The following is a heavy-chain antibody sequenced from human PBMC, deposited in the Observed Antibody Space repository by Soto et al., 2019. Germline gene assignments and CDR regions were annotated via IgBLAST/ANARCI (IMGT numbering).Heavy chain of an antibody. CDR2: IKQDGSEK. V-gene: IGHV3-7*01. J-gene: IGHJ4*02. CDR3: ARGGLLWFGELFV. CDR1: GFTFSSYW. D-gene: IGHD3-10*01. Sequence: ESGGGLVQPGGSLRLSCAASGFTFSSYWMSWVRQAPGKGLGWVANIKQDGSEKYYVDSVKGRFTISRDNAKNSLYLQMNSLRAEDTAVYYCARGGLLWFGELFVWGQGTLVTVSS.